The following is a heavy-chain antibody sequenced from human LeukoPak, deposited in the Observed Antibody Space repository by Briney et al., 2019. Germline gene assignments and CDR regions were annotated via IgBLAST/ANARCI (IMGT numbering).Heavy chain of an antibody. D-gene: IGHD6-19*01. CDR2: ISGSGGST. Sequence: GGSLRLSCAGSGFTFSTYAMNWVRQAPGKGLEWVSAISGSGGSTYYADSVKGRFTISRDNSKNTLYLQMNSLRAEDTAVYYCAKDGSEQWLVFYYYYGMDVWGQGTTVTVSS. J-gene: IGHJ6*02. CDR3: AKDGSEQWLVFYYYYGMDV. V-gene: IGHV3-23*01. CDR1: GFTFSTYA.